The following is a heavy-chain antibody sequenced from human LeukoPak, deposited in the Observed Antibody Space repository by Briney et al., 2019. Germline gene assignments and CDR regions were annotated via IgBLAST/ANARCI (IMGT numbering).Heavy chain of an antibody. CDR2: ISGRGGST. CDR3: AKDSSSSWHEEDY. Sequence: GGSLRLSCAASGFTFSSYAMSWVRQARGKWLEWGSAISGRGGSTYYADSVKGRFTICRDNSKNTLYLQLTSLRAEDTAVYYCAKDSSSSWHEEDYWGQGTLVTVSS. CDR1: GFTFSSYA. V-gene: IGHV3-23*01. J-gene: IGHJ4*02. D-gene: IGHD6-13*01.